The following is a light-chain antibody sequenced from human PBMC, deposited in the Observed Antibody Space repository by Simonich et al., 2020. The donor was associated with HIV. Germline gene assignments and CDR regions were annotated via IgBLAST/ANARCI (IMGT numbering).Light chain of an antibody. Sequence: DIVMTPSPDSLAVSLGERATINCKSSQMIGYSSNNKNYLAWYQQKPPQPPKLLIYWASTRESGVPDPFSGSGSGTDFARTISSLQAEDVAVYYCQQYYNTPHTFGQGTKLEIK. CDR2: WAS. J-gene: IGKJ2*01. CDR1: QMIGYSSNNKNY. CDR3: QQYYNTPHT. V-gene: IGKV4-1*01.